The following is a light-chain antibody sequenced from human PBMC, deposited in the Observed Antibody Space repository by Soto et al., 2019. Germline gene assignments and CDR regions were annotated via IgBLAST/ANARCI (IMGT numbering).Light chain of an antibody. V-gene: IGLV2-23*02. J-gene: IGLJ7*01. CDR2: EVT. CDR3: CSYGGSRAV. CDR1: SSDVGSHNL. Sequence: QSALTQPASVSGSPGQSITISCTGTSSDVGSHNLVSWYQQHPGQAPKLMIYEVTKRPLGVSTRFSASKSGNTASLTISGLQAEDEADYHCCSYGGSRAVFGGGTQLTVL.